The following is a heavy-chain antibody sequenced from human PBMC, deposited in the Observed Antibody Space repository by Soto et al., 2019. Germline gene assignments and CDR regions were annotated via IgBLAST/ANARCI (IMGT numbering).Heavy chain of an antibody. CDR3: ARDRRQQLVPLDY. V-gene: IGHV3-30-3*01. J-gene: IGHJ4*02. CDR1: GFTFSSFA. D-gene: IGHD6-13*01. CDR2: ISYDGSHK. Sequence: GGSLRLSCAASGFTFSSFAMHWVRQAPGKGLEWVSAISYDGSHKYYADSVKGRFTISRDNSKNTLYLQMNSLRPEDRAVYYCARDRRQQLVPLDYWGQGTLVTVSS.